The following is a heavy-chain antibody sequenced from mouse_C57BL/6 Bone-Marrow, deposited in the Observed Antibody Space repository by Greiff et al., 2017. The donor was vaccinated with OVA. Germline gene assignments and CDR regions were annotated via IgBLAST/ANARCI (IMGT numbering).Heavy chain of an antibody. CDR1: GYTFTDHT. Sequence: VQLQQSDAELVKPGASVKISCKASGYTFTDHTIHWMKQRPEQGLEWIGYIYPRDGSTKYNEKFKGKATLTADKSSSTAYMQLNSLTSEDSAVYFCARDRYYYGSSYVGPWFAYWGQGTLVTVSA. D-gene: IGHD1-1*01. J-gene: IGHJ3*01. V-gene: IGHV1-78*01. CDR2: IYPRDGST. CDR3: ARDRYYYGSSYVGPWFAY.